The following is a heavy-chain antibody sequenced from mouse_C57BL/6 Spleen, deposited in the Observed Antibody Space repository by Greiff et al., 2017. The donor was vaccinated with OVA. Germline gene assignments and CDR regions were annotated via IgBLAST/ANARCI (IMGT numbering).Heavy chain of an antibody. CDR2: IYPGDGNT. J-gene: IGHJ1*03. CDR1: CYAFSSYW. CDR3: ARGWDGDWYFDV. Sequence: VKLVESGAELVKPGASVKISCKASCYAFSSYWMNWVKQRPGKGLEWIGRIYPGDGNTNYNEKFKGKATLTADKSSSTAYMQLSSLTSEDAAVYFCARGWDGDWYFDVWGTGTTVTVSS. V-gene: IGHV1-80*01. D-gene: IGHD4-1*01.